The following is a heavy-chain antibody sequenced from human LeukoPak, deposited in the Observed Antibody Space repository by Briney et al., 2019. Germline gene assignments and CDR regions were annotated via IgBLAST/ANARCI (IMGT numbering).Heavy chain of an antibody. D-gene: IGHD3-10*01. CDR2: MNPNSGNT. CDR3: ARGTYYYGSGAQPMPFDY. V-gene: IGHV1-8*01. J-gene: IGHJ4*02. CDR1: GYTFTSYD. Sequence: ASVTVSCKASGYTFTSYDINWVRQATGQGLEWMGWMNPNSGNTGYAQKFQGRVTMTRNTSISTAYMELSSLRSEDTAVYYCARGTYYYGSGAQPMPFDYWGQGTLVTVSS.